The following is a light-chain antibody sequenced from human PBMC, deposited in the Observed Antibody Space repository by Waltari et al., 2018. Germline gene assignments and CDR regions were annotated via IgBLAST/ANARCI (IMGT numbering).Light chain of an antibody. CDR2: RNN. J-gene: IGLJ2*01. Sequence: QSVLTQPPSASGTPGQRVTISCSGSSSNLGRNYVYWYQHLPGTAPKLLIYRNNQRPSGVPDRFSGSKSGTSASLAISGLRSEDEADYYCAAWDDSLSVVVFGGGTKLTVL. CDR3: AAWDDSLSVVV. V-gene: IGLV1-47*01. CDR1: SSNLGRNY.